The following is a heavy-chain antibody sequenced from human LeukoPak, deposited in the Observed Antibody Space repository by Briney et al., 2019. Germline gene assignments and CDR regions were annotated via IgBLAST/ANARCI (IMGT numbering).Heavy chain of an antibody. V-gene: IGHV1-8*01. CDR3: ARGVVPAAYNNWFDP. D-gene: IGHD2-2*01. CDR2: MNPNSGNT. J-gene: IGHJ5*02. CDR1: GYTFTSYD. Sequence: GASVTVSCKASGYTFTSYDINWVRQAPGQGLEWMGWMNPNSGNTVYAQKFQGRVTMTRNTSISTAYMELSSLRSEDTAVYYCARGVVPAAYNNWFDPWGQGTLVTVSS.